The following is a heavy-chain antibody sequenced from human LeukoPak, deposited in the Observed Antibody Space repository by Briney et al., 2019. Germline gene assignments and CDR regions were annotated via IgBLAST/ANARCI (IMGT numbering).Heavy chain of an antibody. V-gene: IGHV3-48*04. J-gene: IGHJ6*03. CDR1: GFTFSSYG. CDR2: ISSSGSTI. D-gene: IGHD6-19*01. CDR3: ARVFTGYSSGWYYYYYYMDV. Sequence: GGSLRLSCLASGFTFSSYGMHWVRQAPGKGLEWVSYISSSGSTIYYADSVKGRFTISRDNAKNSLYLQMNSLRAEDTAVYYCARVFTGYSSGWYYYYYYMDVWGKGTTVTVSS.